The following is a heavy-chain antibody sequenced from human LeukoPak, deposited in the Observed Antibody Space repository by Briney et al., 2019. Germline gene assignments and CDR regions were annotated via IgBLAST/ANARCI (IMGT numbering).Heavy chain of an antibody. Sequence: GGSLRLSCAACGFTLSNFVMTWVGQAPGRGREWVSSISGSGGRGTTYYADSAKGRFTSSRDNAKNTMYLQMNSLSVEDTAVYYCAKDIAASGLPRIFDFWGQGTLVTVSS. CDR2: ISGSGGRGTT. J-gene: IGHJ4*02. V-gene: IGHV3-23*01. D-gene: IGHD6-13*01. CDR1: GFTLSNFV. CDR3: AKDIAASGLPRIFDF.